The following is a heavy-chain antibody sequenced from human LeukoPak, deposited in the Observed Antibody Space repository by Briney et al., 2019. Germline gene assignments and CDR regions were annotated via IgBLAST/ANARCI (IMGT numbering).Heavy chain of an antibody. Sequence: GGSLRLSCAASGFTFSNAWMTWVRQAPGKGLEWVGRIKSKTDGGATDYAAPVEGRFTISRDDSKNTLYLQMNSLKTEDTAVYYCSTTMVRGPIDCWGQGTLVTVSS. D-gene: IGHD3-10*01. V-gene: IGHV3-15*01. CDR3: STTMVRGPIDC. CDR1: GFTFSNAW. CDR2: IKSKTDGGAT. J-gene: IGHJ4*02.